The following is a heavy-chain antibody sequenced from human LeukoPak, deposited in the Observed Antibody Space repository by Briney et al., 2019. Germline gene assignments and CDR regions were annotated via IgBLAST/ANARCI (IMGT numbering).Heavy chain of an antibody. J-gene: IGHJ4*02. CDR1: GFTFSSYA. Sequence: GGSLRLSCAASGFTFSSYAMSWVRQAPGKGLEWVSAISGSGGSTYYADSVKGRFTISRDNSKSTLYLQMNSLRAEDTAVYYCAKGSNFWGVYFDYWGQGTLVTVSS. CDR3: AKGSNFWGVYFDY. CDR2: ISGSGGST. V-gene: IGHV3-23*01. D-gene: IGHD3-16*01.